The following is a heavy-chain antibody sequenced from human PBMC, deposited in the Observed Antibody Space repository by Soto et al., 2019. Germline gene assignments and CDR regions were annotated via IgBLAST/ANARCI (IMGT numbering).Heavy chain of an antibody. J-gene: IGHJ6*02. CDR2: TRNKANSCTT. CDR3: ARGGCSGGSCYSYYGMDV. Sequence: GGSLRLSCAASGFTFSDHYMDWVRQAPGKGLEWVGRTRNKANSCTTEYAASVKGRFTISRDDSKNSLYLQMNSLKTEDTAVYYCARGGCSGGSCYSYYGMDVWGQGTTVTVSS. V-gene: IGHV3-72*01. D-gene: IGHD2-15*01. CDR1: GFTFSDHY.